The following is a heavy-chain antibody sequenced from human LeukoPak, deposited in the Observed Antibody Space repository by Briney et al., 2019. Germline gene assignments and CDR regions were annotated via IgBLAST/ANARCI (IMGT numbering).Heavy chain of an antibody. D-gene: IGHD6-19*01. CDR2: IRYDGSNK. V-gene: IGHV3-30*02. CDR3: AKGGRSSGWYGAF. CDR1: GFTFSSYG. J-gene: IGHJ4*02. Sequence: GGSLRLSCAASGFTFSSYGMHWVRQAPGKGLEWVAFIRYDGSNKYYADSVKGRFTISRDNSKNTLYLQMNSLRAEDTAVYYCAKGGRSSGWYGAFWGQGTLVTVSS.